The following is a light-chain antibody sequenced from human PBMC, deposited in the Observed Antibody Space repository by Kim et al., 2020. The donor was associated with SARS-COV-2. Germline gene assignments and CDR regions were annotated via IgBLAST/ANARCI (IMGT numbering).Light chain of an antibody. J-gene: IGKJ5*01. CDR3: QQFNSYPIT. CDR2: AAS. CDR1: QGISSY. V-gene: IGKV1-9*01. Sequence: ASVGDRVTITCRASQGISSYLAWYQQKPGTAPKLLIYAASTLQSGVPSRFSGSGSGTEFTLTISSLQPEDFATYYCQQFNSYPITFGQGTRLEIK.